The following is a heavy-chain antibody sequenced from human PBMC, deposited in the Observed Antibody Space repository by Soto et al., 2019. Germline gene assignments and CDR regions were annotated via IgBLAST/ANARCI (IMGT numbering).Heavy chain of an antibody. CDR2: IYYTGPT. Sequence: PSETLSLTCTVSGGSISSQYWSWFRQPPGKGLEWIGHIYYTGPTTYNPSLKSRVTISIDTSENQFSLKMTSVTSADTAVYYCARDRSGMDVWGQGTTVTVSS. V-gene: IGHV4-59*11. J-gene: IGHJ6*02. CDR3: ARDRSGMDV. CDR1: GGSISSQY.